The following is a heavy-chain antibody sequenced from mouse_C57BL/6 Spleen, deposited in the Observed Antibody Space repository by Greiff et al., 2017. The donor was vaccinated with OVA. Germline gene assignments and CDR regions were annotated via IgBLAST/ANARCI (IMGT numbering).Heavy chain of an antibody. CDR2: IYPGDGDT. Sequence: QVQLQQSGPELVKPGASVKISCKASGYAFSSSWMNWVKQRPGKGLEWIGRIYPGDGDTNYNGKFKGKATLTADKSSSTAYMQLSSLTSEDSAVYFCARSEDGYEFAYWGQGTLVTVSA. CDR1: GYAFSSSW. D-gene: IGHD2-2*01. J-gene: IGHJ3*01. CDR3: ARSEDGYEFAY. V-gene: IGHV1-82*01.